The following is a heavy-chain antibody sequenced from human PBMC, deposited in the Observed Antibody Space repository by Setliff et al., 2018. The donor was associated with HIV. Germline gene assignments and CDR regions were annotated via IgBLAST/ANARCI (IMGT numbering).Heavy chain of an antibody. CDR3: ESIELAAMVPVDY. Sequence: GASVKVSCKVSGYTLTELSMHWVRQAPGKGLEWVSSISSSSYYIYYADSVKGRFTISRDNAKNSLFLKMNSLRAEDTAVYYCESIELAAMVPVDYWGQGTLVTVSS. D-gene: IGHD5-18*01. CDR1: GYTLTELS. V-gene: IGHV3-21*01. CDR2: ISSSSYYI. J-gene: IGHJ4*02.